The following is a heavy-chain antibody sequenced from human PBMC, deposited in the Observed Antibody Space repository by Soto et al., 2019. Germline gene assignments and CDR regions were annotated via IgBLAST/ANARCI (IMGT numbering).Heavy chain of an antibody. CDR1: GGCISSGGYF. CDR2: IYYSGST. Sequence: PLTLTCTLAGGCISSGGYFWSWIRQHPGKGLEWIGYIYYSGSTYYNPSLKSRVTISVDTSKNQFSLKLRSVTAADTAVYYCARFTEVLMVYAIDYWGQGTLVTVSS. J-gene: IGHJ4*02. D-gene: IGHD2-8*01. CDR3: ARFTEVLMVYAIDY. V-gene: IGHV4-31*03.